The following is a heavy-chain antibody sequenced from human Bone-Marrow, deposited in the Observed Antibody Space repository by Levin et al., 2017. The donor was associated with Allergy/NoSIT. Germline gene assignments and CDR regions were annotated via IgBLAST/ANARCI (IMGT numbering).Heavy chain of an antibody. V-gene: IGHV1-69*13. J-gene: IGHJ4*02. Sequence: SVKVSCKAPGGTFSNYAVSWVRQAPGQGLEWMGGIIPILDAPHYARKFQGRLTITVDESTSTAHMALSSLRSEDTAVYFCVGFCASSTCSAVAYWGQGTLVTVSS. D-gene: IGHD2-2*01. CDR1: GGTFSNYA. CDR3: VGFCASSTCSAVAY. CDR2: IIPILDAP.